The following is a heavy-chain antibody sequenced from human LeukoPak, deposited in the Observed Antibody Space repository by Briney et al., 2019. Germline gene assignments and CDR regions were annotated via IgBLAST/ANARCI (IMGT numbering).Heavy chain of an antibody. J-gene: IGHJ4*02. CDR1: GFTFSSYD. CDR3: AKSYSSGWGSYY. V-gene: IGHV3-23*01. D-gene: IGHD6-19*01. Sequence: GGSLRLSCAASGFTFSSYDMSWVRQAPGKGLEWVSAISGGGGNTYYADSVKGRFTISRDNSKNTLYLQMNSLRAEDTAVYYCAKSYSSGWGSYYWGQGTLVTVCS. CDR2: ISGGGGNT.